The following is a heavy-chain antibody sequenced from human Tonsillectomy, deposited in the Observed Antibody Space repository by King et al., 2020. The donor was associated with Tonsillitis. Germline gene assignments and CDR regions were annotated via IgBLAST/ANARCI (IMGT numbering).Heavy chain of an antibody. Sequence: VQLVESGGGVVQPGRSLRLSCAASGFTFSSYGMHWVRQAPGKGLEWVAVISYDGSNKYYADSVKGRFTISRDNSKNTLYLQMNSLRAEDTAMYYCAKGLVGATTFDYWGQGTLVTVSS. CDR2: ISYDGSNK. J-gene: IGHJ4*02. CDR3: AKGLVGATTFDY. CDR1: GFTFSSYG. V-gene: IGHV3-30*18. D-gene: IGHD1-26*01.